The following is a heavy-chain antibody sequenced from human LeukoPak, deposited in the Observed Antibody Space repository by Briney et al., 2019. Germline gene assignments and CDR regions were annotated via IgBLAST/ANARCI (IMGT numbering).Heavy chain of an antibody. CDR3: AKEHYDFWTLGTTGYMDV. D-gene: IGHD3-3*01. CDR1: GFTFSSYG. Sequence: GGSLRLSCAASGFTFSSYGMHWVRQAPGKVLGWVAAIWYDGSNKYYGDSVKGRFTVSRDNSKDKMYLKMNRLRDEDADVYYCAKEHYDFWTLGTTGYMDVWGKGTTVTVSS. J-gene: IGHJ6*03. V-gene: IGHV3-33*06. CDR2: IWYDGSNK.